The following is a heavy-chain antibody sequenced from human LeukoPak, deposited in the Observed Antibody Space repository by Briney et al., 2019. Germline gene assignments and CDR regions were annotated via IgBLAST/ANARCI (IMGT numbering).Heavy chain of an antibody. CDR1: GFTFSSYA. Sequence: GGSLRLSCAASGFTFSSYAMSWVRQAPGKGLEWVSGINWNGGSTGYADSVKGRFTISRDNAKNSLYLQMNSLRAEDTALYYCARDHLARRGLYGSSSPWGQGTLVTVSS. J-gene: IGHJ5*02. V-gene: IGHV3-20*04. D-gene: IGHD6-13*01. CDR3: ARDHLARRGLYGSSSP. CDR2: INWNGGST.